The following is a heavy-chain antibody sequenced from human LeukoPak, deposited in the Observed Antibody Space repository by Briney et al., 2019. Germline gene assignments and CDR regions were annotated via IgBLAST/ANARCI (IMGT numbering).Heavy chain of an antibody. D-gene: IGHD3-22*01. V-gene: IGHV4-34*01. CDR3: ARVVPSQYYYDTYYFDY. J-gene: IGHJ4*02. Sequence: SETLSLTCAVYGGSFSGYYWSWIRQPPGKGLEWIGEINHSGSTNYNPSLKSRVTISVDTSKNQFSLKLSSVTAADTAVYYCARVVPSQYYYDTYYFDYWGQGTLVTVSS. CDR2: INHSGST. CDR1: GGSFSGYY.